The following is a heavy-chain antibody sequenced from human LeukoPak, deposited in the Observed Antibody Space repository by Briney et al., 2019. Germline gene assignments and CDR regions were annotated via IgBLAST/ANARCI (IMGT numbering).Heavy chain of an antibody. CDR2: ISPSGGST. CDR3: ARDAPFKYCSSTSCSGFDY. D-gene: IGHD2-2*01. J-gene: IGHJ4*02. CDR1: GYTFTSYY. Sequence: ASVKVSCKASGYTFTSYYMHWVRQAPGQGLEWMGIISPSGGSTSYAQKFQGRVTMTRDTSTSTVYMELSSLRSEDTAVYYCARDAPFKYCSSTSCSGFDYWGQGTLVTVSS. V-gene: IGHV1-46*03.